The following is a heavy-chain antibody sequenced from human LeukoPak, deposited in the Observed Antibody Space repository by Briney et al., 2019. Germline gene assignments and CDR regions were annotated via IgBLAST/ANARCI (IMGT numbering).Heavy chain of an antibody. CDR2: ISAYNGNT. J-gene: IGHJ4*02. CDR1: DTFANYG. Sequence: ASVKVSCKASDTFANYGISWVRQAPGQGLEWMGWISAYNGNTNYAQKLQGRVTMTTDTSTSTAYMELRSLRSDDTAVYYCARAYRIAVAEDYWGQGTLVTVSS. V-gene: IGHV1-18*01. CDR3: ARAYRIAVAEDY. D-gene: IGHD6-19*01.